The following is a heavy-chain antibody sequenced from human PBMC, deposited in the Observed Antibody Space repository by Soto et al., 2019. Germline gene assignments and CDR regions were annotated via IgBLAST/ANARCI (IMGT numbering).Heavy chain of an antibody. V-gene: IGHV3-30*18. CDR1: GFTFSGYA. J-gene: IGHJ5*02. D-gene: IGHD3-3*01. CDR3: AKDWTKGNWFDP. CDR2: ISYDGTNK. Sequence: QVQLVESGGGVVQPGRSLRLSCAASGFTFSGYAMHWVRQAPGKGLEWVAVISYDGTNKYFADSVKGRFTISRDNSKNTLYLQMDSLRAEDTAVYYCAKDWTKGNWFDPWGQGTLVTVSS.